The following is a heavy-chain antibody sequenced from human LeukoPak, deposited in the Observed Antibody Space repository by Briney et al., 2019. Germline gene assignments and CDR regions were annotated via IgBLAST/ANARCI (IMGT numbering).Heavy chain of an antibody. CDR2: INHSGST. CDR3: ARGLYQLLWSYYFDY. V-gene: IGHV4-34*01. D-gene: IGHD2-2*01. CDR1: GGSFSGYY. Sequence: PSETLSLICAVYGGSFSGYYWSWIRQPPGKGLEWIGEINHSGSTNYNPSLKSRVTISVDTSKNQFSLKLSSVTAADTAVYYCARGLYQLLWSYYFDYWGQGTLVTVSS. J-gene: IGHJ4*02.